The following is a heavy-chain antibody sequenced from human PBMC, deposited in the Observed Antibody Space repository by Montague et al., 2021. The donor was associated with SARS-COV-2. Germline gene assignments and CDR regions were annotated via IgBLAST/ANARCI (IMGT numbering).Heavy chain of an antibody. CDR1: GDSVAMGNVA. CDR3: ARTSASSDY. V-gene: IGHV6-1*01. Sequence: CAISGDSVAMGNVACKSIRQSPSREFQWLVMTYCRFKWYNDYAVSVKSRITINPDTSKNQISLQLNSVTPEDTAVYYCARTSASSDYWGQGTLVTVSS. J-gene: IGHJ4*02. D-gene: IGHD1-26*01. CDR2: TYCRFKWYN.